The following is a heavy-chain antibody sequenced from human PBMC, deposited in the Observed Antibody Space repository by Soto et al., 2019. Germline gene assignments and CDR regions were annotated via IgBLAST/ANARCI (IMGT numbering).Heavy chain of an antibody. V-gene: IGHV3-13*01. D-gene: IGHD6-6*01. J-gene: IGHJ3*02. Sequence: PGGSLRLSCAASGFTFSSYSMNWVRQATGKGLEWVSAIGTAGDTYYPGSVKGRFTISRENAKNSLYLQMNSLRAEDTAVYYCVAARRSDAFDIWGQGTMVTVSS. CDR1: GFTFSSYS. CDR3: VAARRSDAFDI. CDR2: IGTAGDT.